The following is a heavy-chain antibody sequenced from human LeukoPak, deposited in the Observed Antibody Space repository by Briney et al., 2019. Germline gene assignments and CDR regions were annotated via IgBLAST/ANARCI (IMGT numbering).Heavy chain of an antibody. J-gene: IGHJ4*02. CDR2: IYYRGRT. D-gene: IGHD3-22*01. V-gene: IGHV4-39*07. CDR3: ASQSYYYDSSGYPPAWDY. Sequence: SETLSLTCTVSGGSISSSSYYWGWIRQPPGKGLEWIGSIYYRGRTYYNPSLKGRVTISVDTSKNQFSLKLSSVTAADTAVYYCASQSYYYDSSGYPPAWDYWGQGTLVTVSS. CDR1: GGSISSSSYY.